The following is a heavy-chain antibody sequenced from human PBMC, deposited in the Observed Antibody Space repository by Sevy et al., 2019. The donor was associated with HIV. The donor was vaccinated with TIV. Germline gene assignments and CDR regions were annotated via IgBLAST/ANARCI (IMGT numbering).Heavy chain of an antibody. CDR3: AKDLLNGGYGWGVFDY. J-gene: IGHJ4*02. CDR2: ISYDGSNK. D-gene: IGHD5-12*01. CDR1: GFTFSSYG. Sequence: GGSLRLSCAASGFTFSSYGMHWVRQAPGKGLEWVAVISYDGSNKYYADSVKGRFTISRDNSKNTLYLQMNSLRAEDTAVYYCAKDLLNGGYGWGVFDYWGQGTLVTLSS. V-gene: IGHV3-30*18.